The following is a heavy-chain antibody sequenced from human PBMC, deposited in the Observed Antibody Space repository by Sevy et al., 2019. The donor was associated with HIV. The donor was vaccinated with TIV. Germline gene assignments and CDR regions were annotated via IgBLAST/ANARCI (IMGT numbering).Heavy chain of an antibody. CDR3: ARDRSTIFGVGNNWFDP. D-gene: IGHD3-3*01. V-gene: IGHV1-18*01. CDR2: ISAYNGNT. J-gene: IGHJ5*02. CDR1: GYTFTSYG. Sequence: ASVKVSCKASGYTFTSYGISWVRQAPGQGLEWMGWISAYNGNTNYAQKLQGRVTMTTDTSTSTAYMELRSLRSDDTAVYYYARDRSTIFGVGNNWFDPWGQGTLVTVSS.